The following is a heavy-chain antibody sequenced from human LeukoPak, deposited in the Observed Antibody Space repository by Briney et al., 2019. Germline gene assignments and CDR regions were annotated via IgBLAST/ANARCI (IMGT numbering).Heavy chain of an antibody. CDR2: IYTGGST. CDR1: GFTVSTTY. CDR3: ARDLVQLWSKDY. V-gene: IGHV3-53*01. D-gene: IGHD5-18*01. J-gene: IGHJ4*02. Sequence: GGSLRLSCAASGFTVSTTYMTWVRQAPGKGLEWVSVIYTGGSTYYADSVKGRFTISRDNAKSSLYLQMNSLRAEDTAVYYCARDLVQLWSKDYWGQGTLVTVSS.